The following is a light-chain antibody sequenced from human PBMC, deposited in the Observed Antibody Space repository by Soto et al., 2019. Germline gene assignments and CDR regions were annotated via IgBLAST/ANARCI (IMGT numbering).Light chain of an antibody. CDR3: SSYAGSNSYV. V-gene: IGLV2-8*01. Sequence: QSALTQPPSASGSPGQSVTISCTGTSSDVGGYNYVSWYQQHPGKAPKLMIYEVSKRPSGVPDRFSGSKSGNTASLTVSGLKAEEETEYNCSSYAGSNSYVFGTGTKVTVL. J-gene: IGLJ1*01. CDR1: SSDVGGYNY. CDR2: EVS.